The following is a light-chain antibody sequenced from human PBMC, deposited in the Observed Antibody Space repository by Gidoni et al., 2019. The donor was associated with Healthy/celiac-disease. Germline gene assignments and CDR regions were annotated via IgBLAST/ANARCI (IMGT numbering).Light chain of an antibody. V-gene: IGLV2-23*01. Sequence: QSALTQPASESWSPGQSITISCTGTISDVVSYNLVSWYQQHPGKAPKLMIYEGSKRPSGVSNRFSGSKSGNTASLTISGLQDEDEADYYCCSYAGSSTPVVFGGGTKLTVL. CDR1: ISDVVSYNL. J-gene: IGLJ2*01. CDR2: EGS. CDR3: CSYAGSSTPVV.